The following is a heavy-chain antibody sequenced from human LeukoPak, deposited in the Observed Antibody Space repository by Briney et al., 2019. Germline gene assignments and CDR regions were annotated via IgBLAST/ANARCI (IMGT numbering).Heavy chain of an antibody. J-gene: IGHJ4*02. V-gene: IGHV3-7*03. CDR2: IKQDGSEK. Sequence: GGSLRLSCAASGFTFSSYWMSWVRKAPGKGLEWVANIKQDGSEKYYVDSVKGRFTISRDNAKNTLYLQMNSLRAEDTAVYYCAKGSCSSTGCKYDYWGQGTLVTVSS. CDR1: GFTFSSYW. CDR3: AKGSCSSTGCKYDY. D-gene: IGHD2-2*01.